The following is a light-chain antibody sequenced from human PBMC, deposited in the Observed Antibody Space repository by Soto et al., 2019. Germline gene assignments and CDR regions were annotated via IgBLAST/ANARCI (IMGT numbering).Light chain of an antibody. CDR3: QQYNSYSA. Sequence: DIQMTQSTSTLSVSFGDRVTITCRASQSISSWLAWYQQKPGKAPKLLIYKASSLESGVPSRFSGSGSGTEFTLTISSLKPDDFATYYCQQYNSYSAFGQGTKVDIK. CDR2: KAS. CDR1: QSISSW. V-gene: IGKV1-5*03. J-gene: IGKJ1*01.